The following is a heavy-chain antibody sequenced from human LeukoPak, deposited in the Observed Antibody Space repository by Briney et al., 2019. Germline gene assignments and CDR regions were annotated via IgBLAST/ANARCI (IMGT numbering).Heavy chain of an antibody. D-gene: IGHD2-15*01. V-gene: IGHV4-4*07. CDR2: IYASETT. CDR3: ARSHYCSGDSCYLGWFDP. Sequence: SETLSLTCTVSGASISTYYWSWIRQPAGKGLEWIGRIYASETTKYNPSLRSRITMSVDTSKNQISLKLTSVTAADKAVYYCARSHYCSGDSCYLGWFDPWGQGTLVTVSS. CDR1: GASISTYY. J-gene: IGHJ5*02.